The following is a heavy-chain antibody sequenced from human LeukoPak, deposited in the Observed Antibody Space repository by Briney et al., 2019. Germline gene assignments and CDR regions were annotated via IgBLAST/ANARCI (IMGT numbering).Heavy chain of an antibody. CDR3: ARDSPLDLSSGAFDI. D-gene: IGHD6-19*01. CDR1: GYSISSGYY. V-gene: IGHV4-38-2*02. Sequence: SKTLSLTCTVSGYSISSGYYWGWIRQPPGKGLEWIGSIYDSGTTYYNPSLKSRVTISVDTSKNQFSLKLSSVTAAGTAVYYCARDSPLDLSSGAFDIWGQGTMVTVSS. J-gene: IGHJ3*02. CDR2: IYDSGTT.